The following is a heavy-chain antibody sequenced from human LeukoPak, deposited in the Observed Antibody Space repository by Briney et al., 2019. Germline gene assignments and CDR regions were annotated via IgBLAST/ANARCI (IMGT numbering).Heavy chain of an antibody. CDR1: GFTFSSYA. J-gene: IGHJ4*02. V-gene: IGHV3-30-3*01. CDR2: ISYDGSNK. Sequence: PGGSLRLSCAASGFTFSSYAMHWVRQAPGKGLEWVAVISYDGSNKYYADSVKGRFTISRDNSKNTLYLQMNSLRADDTAVYFCARDWLSMAVAALDYWGRGTLVTVSS. CDR3: ARDWLSMAVAALDY. D-gene: IGHD6-19*01.